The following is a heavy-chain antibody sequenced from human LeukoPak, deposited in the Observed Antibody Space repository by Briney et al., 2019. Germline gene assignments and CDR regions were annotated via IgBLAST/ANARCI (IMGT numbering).Heavy chain of an antibody. CDR1: GCTFSSYA. CDR3: AKGGGNWYFDL. D-gene: IGHD3-16*01. V-gene: IGHV3-23*01. Sequence: GGSLRLSCVASGCTFSSYAVSWVRQAPGTGLEWVSSISGSGGSTYYADSVKGRFTISRDNSKNTLYLQVNSLRAEDTAVYYCAKGGGNWYFDLWGRGALVTVSS. CDR2: ISGSGGST. J-gene: IGHJ2*01.